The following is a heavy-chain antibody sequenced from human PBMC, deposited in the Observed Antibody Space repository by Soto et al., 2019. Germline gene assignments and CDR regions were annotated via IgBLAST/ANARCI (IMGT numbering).Heavy chain of an antibody. V-gene: IGHV1-3*01. CDR1: GYTFTSYA. D-gene: IGHD3-9*01. Sequence: ASVKVSCKASGYTFTSYAMHWVRQAPGQRLEWMGWINAGNGNTKYSQKFQGRVTITRDTSASTAYMELSSLRSEDTALYYCASYDILTGSPPGYYGMDVWGQGTTVTVSS. CDR3: ASYDILTGSPPGYYGMDV. J-gene: IGHJ6*02. CDR2: INAGNGNT.